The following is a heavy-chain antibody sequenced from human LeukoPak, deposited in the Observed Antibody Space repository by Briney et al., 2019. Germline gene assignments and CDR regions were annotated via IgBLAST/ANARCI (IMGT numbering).Heavy chain of an antibody. CDR1: GDSISSGDYY. CDR3: ARAVSTKLRFLEWLAPYMDV. D-gene: IGHD3-3*01. Sequence: SETLSLTCTVSGDSISSGDYYWSWIRQPPGKGLEWIGYIYYSGSTYYNPSLKSRVTISVYTSKSQFSLKLSSVTAADTAVYYCARAVSTKLRFLEWLAPYMDVWGKGTTVTVSS. CDR2: IYYSGST. J-gene: IGHJ6*03. V-gene: IGHV4-30-4*08.